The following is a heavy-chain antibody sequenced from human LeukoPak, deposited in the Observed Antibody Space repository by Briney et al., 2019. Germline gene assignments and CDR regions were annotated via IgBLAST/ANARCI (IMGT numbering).Heavy chain of an antibody. CDR3: ARHCPPLGTSCYTPDAFDI. Sequence: SQTLSLTCAISGDSVSSNSAAWNWIRQSPSRGLEWLGRTYYRSKWYNDYAVSVKSRITINPDTSKNQFSLQLSSVTAADTAVYYCARHCPPLGTSCYTPDAFDIWGQGTMVTVSS. D-gene: IGHD2-2*02. J-gene: IGHJ3*02. CDR1: GDSVSSNSAA. V-gene: IGHV6-1*01. CDR2: TYYRSKWYN.